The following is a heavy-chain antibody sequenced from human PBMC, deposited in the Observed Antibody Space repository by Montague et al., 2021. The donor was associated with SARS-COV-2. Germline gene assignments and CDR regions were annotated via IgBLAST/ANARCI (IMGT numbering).Heavy chain of an antibody. CDR1: GFTFGHYA. J-gene: IGHJ3*02. Sequence: SLRLSCAASGFTFGHYAMHWVRQAPGKGLEWVSGIIWNSGALAYSDSVXGRFTISRDNAKNALYLQMNSLRAVDTAMYFCARVSADDTSGYYLNDAFDIWGQGTMVTVS. CDR3: ARVSADDTSGYYLNDAFDI. D-gene: IGHD3-22*01. V-gene: IGHV3-9*01. CDR2: IIWNSGAL.